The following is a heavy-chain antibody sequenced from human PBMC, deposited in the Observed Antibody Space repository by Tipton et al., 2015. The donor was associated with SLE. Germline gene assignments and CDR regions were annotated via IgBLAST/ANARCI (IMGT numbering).Heavy chain of an antibody. Sequence: TLSLTCIVSGDSISSSSYYWGWIRQPPGKGLEWVGTVYYTGNTFYNPSLKSRVTILVDTSKNQFSLKLSSVTAADTAVYSCASRSQGMPADIYYFDHWGQGTLVTVSS. J-gene: IGHJ4*02. CDR3: ASRSQGMPADIYYFDH. CDR1: GDSISSSSYY. V-gene: IGHV4-39*07. CDR2: VYYTGNT. D-gene: IGHD2-2*01.